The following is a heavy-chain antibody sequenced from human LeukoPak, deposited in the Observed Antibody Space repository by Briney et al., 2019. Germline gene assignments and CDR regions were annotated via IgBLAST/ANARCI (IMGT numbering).Heavy chain of an antibody. CDR1: GFTVTDNY. CDR2: IYSGGGT. CDR3: ARSTSYHFDY. V-gene: IGHV3-53*01. Sequence: GGSLRLSCAASGFTVTDNYLNWVRQAPGRGLEWVSIIYSGGGTNYADSVEGRFNISRDNSKNTLYLQMNSLRAEDTAVYYCARSTSYHFDYWGQGPLVTVSS. J-gene: IGHJ4*02. D-gene: IGHD2-2*01.